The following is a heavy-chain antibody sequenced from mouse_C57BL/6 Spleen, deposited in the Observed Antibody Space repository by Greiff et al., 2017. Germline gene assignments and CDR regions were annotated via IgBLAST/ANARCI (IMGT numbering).Heavy chain of an antibody. Sequence: EVKLMESGGGLVKPGGSLKLSCAASGFTFSDYGMHWVRQAPEKGLEWVAYISSGSSTIYYADTVKGRFTISRDNAKNTLFLQMTSLRSEDTAMYYCARPSYYDYDEGFAYWGQGTLVTVSA. V-gene: IGHV5-17*01. CDR1: GFTFSDYG. D-gene: IGHD2-4*01. CDR3: ARPSYYDYDEGFAY. J-gene: IGHJ3*01. CDR2: ISSGSSTI.